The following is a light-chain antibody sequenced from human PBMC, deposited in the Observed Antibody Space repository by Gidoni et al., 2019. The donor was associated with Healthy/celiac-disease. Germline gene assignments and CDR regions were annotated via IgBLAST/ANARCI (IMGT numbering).Light chain of an antibody. CDR2: CAS. J-gene: IGKJ1*01. V-gene: IGKV3-15*01. CDR1: QSVNSN. CDR3: QQYNNWPRT. Sequence: EIVMTQSQATLSVSPGERATLSCRASQSVNSNLAWYQQKPGQAPRLLIYCASTRATGIPARFSGSGSGTDFTLTISSLQSEDFSVYYCQQYNNWPRTFGQGTKVEIK.